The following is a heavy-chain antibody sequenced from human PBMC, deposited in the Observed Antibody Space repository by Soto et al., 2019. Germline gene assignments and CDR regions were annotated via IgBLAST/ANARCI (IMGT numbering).Heavy chain of an antibody. D-gene: IGHD6-13*01. CDR3: ARTYSSSWYSAFDI. V-gene: IGHV1-18*01. J-gene: IGHJ3*02. Sequence: GASVKVSCKASGYTFTSYGISWVRQAPGQGHERMGWISAYNGNTNYAQKLQGRVTMTTDTSTRTAYMKLRSLRSDDTAVYYCARTYSSSWYSAFDIWGQGTMVTVSS. CDR2: ISAYNGNT. CDR1: GYTFTSYG.